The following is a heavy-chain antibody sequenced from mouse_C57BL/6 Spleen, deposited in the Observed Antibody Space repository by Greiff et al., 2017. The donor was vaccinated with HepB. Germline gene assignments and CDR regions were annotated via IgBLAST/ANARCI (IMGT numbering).Heavy chain of an antibody. V-gene: IGHV3-6*01. Sequence: VQLKESGPGLVKPSQSLSLTCSVTGYSITSGYYWNWIRQFPGNKLEWMGYISYDGSNNYNPSLKNRISITRDTSKNQFFLKLNSVTTEDTATYYCARERGNYSFGYWGQGTTLTGSS. CDR2: ISYDGSN. J-gene: IGHJ2*01. D-gene: IGHD2-1*01. CDR1: GYSITSGYY. CDR3: ARERGNYSFGY.